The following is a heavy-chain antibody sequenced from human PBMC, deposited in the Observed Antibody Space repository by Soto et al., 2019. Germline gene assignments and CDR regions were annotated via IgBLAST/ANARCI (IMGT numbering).Heavy chain of an antibody. Sequence: PSETLSLTXTVSGGSISSYYWSWIRQPPGKGLEWIGYIYYSGSTNYNPSLKSRVTISVDTSKNQFSLKLSSVTAADTAVYYCARGLYDFWSGYYNGYFDYWGQGTLVTVSS. D-gene: IGHD3-3*01. V-gene: IGHV4-59*01. CDR1: GGSISSYY. CDR2: IYYSGST. CDR3: ARGLYDFWSGYYNGYFDY. J-gene: IGHJ4*02.